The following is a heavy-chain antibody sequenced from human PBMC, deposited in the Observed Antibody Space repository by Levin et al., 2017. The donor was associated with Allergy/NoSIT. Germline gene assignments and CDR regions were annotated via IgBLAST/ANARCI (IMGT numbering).Heavy chain of an antibody. V-gene: IGHV4-39*01. Sequence: PSETLSLTCTVSGGSISSSSYYWGWIRQPPGKGLEWIGSIYYSGSTYYNPSLKSRVTISVDTSKNQFSLKLSSVTAADTAVYYCARSGIRYSYGVDYWGQGTLVTVSS. J-gene: IGHJ4*02. D-gene: IGHD5-18*01. CDR3: ARSGIRYSYGVDY. CDR2: IYYSGST. CDR1: GGSISSSSYY.